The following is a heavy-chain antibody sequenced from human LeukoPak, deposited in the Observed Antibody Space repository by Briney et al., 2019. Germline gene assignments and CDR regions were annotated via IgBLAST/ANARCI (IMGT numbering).Heavy chain of an antibody. CDR2: ISGSGGST. J-gene: IGHJ5*02. CDR1: GFTFSSYA. V-gene: IGHV3-23*01. D-gene: IGHD6-13*01. CDR3: ARDHLARRGLYGSSSP. Sequence: GGSLRLSCAASGFTFSSYAMSWVRQAPGKGLEWVSAISGSGGSTYYADSVKGRFTISRDNAKNSLYLQMNSLRAEDTALYYCARDHLARRGLYGSSSPWGQGTLVTVSS.